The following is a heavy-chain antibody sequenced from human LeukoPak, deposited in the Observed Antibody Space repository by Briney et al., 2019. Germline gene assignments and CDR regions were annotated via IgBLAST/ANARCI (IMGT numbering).Heavy chain of an antibody. J-gene: IGHJ4*02. Sequence: SETLSLTCTVSGGSISSYYWSWIRQPPGKGLEWIGYIYYSGSTNYNPSLKSRVTISVDTSKNQFSLKLSSVTAADTAVYYCARSELGIEDYFDYWGQGTPVTVSS. D-gene: IGHD7-27*01. CDR2: IYYSGST. CDR1: GGSISSYY. CDR3: ARSELGIEDYFDY. V-gene: IGHV4-59*01.